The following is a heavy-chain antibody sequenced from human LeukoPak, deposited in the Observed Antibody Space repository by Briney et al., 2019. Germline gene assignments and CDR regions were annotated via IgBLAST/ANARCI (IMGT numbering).Heavy chain of an antibody. V-gene: IGHV3-15*01. J-gene: IGHJ4*02. CDR1: GFTFSNAW. CDR2: IKSKTDGGTT. Sequence: GGSLRLSCAASGFTFSNAWMSWVRQAPGKGLEWVGCIKSKTDGGTTDYAAPVKGRFTISRDDSKKTLYLQMNSLKTEDTAVYFCTTDKVVVAAAPIDYWGQGTLVTVSS. CDR3: TTDKVVVAAAPIDY. D-gene: IGHD2-15*01.